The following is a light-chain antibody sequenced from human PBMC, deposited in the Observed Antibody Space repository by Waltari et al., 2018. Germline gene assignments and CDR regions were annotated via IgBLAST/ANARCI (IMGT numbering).Light chain of an antibody. V-gene: IGKV3-11*01. Sequence: ETVLTQSPATLSLSPGERATLSCSASQSVTYLAWHRQEPGQAPRLLISDASDRATGIPASFSGSGSGTDFTLTISSLEPEDFAVYYCHQHNNWPHTFGQGTKLEIK. J-gene: IGKJ2*01. CDR2: DAS. CDR3: HQHNNWPHT. CDR1: QSVTY.